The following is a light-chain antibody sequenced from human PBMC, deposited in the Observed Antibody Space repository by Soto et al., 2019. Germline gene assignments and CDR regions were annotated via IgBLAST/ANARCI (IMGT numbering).Light chain of an antibody. Sequence: EIVLTQSPGTLSLSPGERATLSCRASQTIPSSLLAWYQQNPGQAPRLLIYSGSSRAAGIPDRFNGSGSGTDFTLTISRLEPEDFALYHCQQCGGSPSFGGGTKVEIK. CDR1: QTIPSSL. CDR3: QQCGGSPS. CDR2: SGS. J-gene: IGKJ4*01. V-gene: IGKV3-20*01.